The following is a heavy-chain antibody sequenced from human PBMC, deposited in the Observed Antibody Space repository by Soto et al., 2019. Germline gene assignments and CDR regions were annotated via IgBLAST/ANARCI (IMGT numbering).Heavy chain of an antibody. D-gene: IGHD2-21*02. CDR3: ARSIVVVTADDY. J-gene: IGHJ4*02. Sequence: ASVKVSCKASGYTFTSYAMHWVRQAPGQRLEWMGWIDAGNGNTKYSQKFQGRVTITRDTSASTAYMELSSLRSEDTAVYYCARSIVVVTADDYWGQGTLVTVAS. CDR2: IDAGNGNT. V-gene: IGHV1-3*01. CDR1: GYTFTSYA.